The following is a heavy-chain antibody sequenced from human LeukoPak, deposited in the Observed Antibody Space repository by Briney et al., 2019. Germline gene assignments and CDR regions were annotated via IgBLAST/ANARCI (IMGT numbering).Heavy chain of an antibody. V-gene: IGHV3-33*01. J-gene: IGHJ3*02. CDR3: ARVGDSSGYGAFDI. CDR1: GFTFSSYG. D-gene: IGHD3-22*01. Sequence: GTSLRLSCAASGFTFSSYGMHWVRQAPGKGLEWVAVVWFDGSNYYYADSVKGRFTVSRDNSRNTLYLQMNSLRAEDTAAYHCARVGDSSGYGAFDIWGQGIMVTVSS. CDR2: VWFDGSNY.